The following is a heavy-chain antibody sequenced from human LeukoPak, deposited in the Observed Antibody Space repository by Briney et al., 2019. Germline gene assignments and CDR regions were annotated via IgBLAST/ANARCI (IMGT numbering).Heavy chain of an antibody. CDR2: ISSSSSYI. Sequence: GGSLRLSCAASGFTFSSYSMNWVRQAPGKGLEWVSSISSSSSYIYYADSVKGRFTISRDNAKNSLYLQMNSLRAEDTAVYYCARRAGSYNYYYYMDVWGKGTTVTVSS. CDR1: GFTFSSYS. CDR3: ARRAGSYNYYYYMDV. D-gene: IGHD1-26*01. V-gene: IGHV3-21*01. J-gene: IGHJ6*03.